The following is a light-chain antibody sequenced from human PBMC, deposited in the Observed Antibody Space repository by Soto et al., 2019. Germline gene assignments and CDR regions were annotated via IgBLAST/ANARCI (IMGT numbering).Light chain of an antibody. CDR1: QSISTY. CDR2: VAS. J-gene: IGKJ4*01. Sequence: IQMTQSPSSLSASVVYIFTVTCLASQSISTYINWYQQKPGKAPKLLIYVASNLESGVPSRFSGSGSGTDFTLTISSLQSEDFALYYCQQYNNWPLTFGGGTKVDIK. V-gene: IGKV1-39*01. CDR3: QQYNNWPLT.